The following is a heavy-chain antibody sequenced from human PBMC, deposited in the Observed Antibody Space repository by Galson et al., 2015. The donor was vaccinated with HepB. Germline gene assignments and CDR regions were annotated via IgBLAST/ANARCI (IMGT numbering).Heavy chain of an antibody. CDR2: ISYDGSSK. CDR3: AKIWAFGEYHYFAMDV. CDR1: RFTFSSYG. D-gene: IGHD3-10*01. J-gene: IGHJ6*02. V-gene: IGHV3-30*18. Sequence: SLRLSCAASRFTFSSYGMHWVRQAPGKGLEWVAVISYDGSSKNYADSVKGRFTISRDNSKNTLYLQMNSLRVGDTAVYYCAKIWAFGEYHYFAMDVWGQGTTVTVSS.